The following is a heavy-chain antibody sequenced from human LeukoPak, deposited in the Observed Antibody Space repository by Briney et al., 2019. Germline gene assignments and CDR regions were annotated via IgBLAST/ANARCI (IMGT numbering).Heavy chain of an antibody. CDR1: GFSLSTCGVG. J-gene: IGHJ4*02. V-gene: IGHV2-5*01. Sequence: SGPTLVNPTQTLTLTCTFSGFSLSTCGVGVGWIRQPPGKALKWLALIYWNDDKRYSPSLKSRLTITKDTSKNQVVLTMTNMDPVDTATYYCAHTYNFWSGYFPTREYYFDYWGQGTLVTVSS. CDR2: IYWNDDK. CDR3: AHTYNFWSGYFPTREYYFDY. D-gene: IGHD3-3*01.